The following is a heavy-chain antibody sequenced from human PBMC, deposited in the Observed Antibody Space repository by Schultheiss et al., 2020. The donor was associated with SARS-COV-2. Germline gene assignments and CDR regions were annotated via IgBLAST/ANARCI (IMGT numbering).Heavy chain of an antibody. Sequence: GGSLRLSCAASGFTFSSYAMHWVRQAPGKGLEWVAVISYDGSNKYYADSVKGRFTISRDNSKNTLYLQMNSLRAEDTAVYYCARDGGIAAAGLGTFDYWGQGTLVTVSS. CDR1: GFTFSSYA. CDR2: ISYDGSNK. V-gene: IGHV3-30*07. CDR3: ARDGGIAAAGLGTFDY. J-gene: IGHJ4*02. D-gene: IGHD6-13*01.